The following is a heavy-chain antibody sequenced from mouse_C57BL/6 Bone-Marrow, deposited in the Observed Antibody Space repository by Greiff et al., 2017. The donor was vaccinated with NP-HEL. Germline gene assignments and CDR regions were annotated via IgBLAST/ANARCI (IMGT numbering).Heavy chain of an antibody. V-gene: IGHV6-6*01. CDR2: IRNKANNHAT. D-gene: IGHD1-1*01. CDR3: TSNYYPYYFDY. Sequence: EVQVVESGGGLVQPGGSMKLSCAASGFTFSDAWMDWVRQSPEKGLEWVAEIRNKANNHATYYAESVKGRFTISRDDSKSSVYLQMNSLRAEDTGIYYCTSNYYPYYFDYWGQGTTLTVSS. CDR1: GFTFSDAW. J-gene: IGHJ2*01.